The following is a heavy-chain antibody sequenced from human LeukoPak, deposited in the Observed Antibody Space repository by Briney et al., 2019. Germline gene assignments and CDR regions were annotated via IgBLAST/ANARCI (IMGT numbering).Heavy chain of an antibody. D-gene: IGHD4-17*01. CDR2: IYYSGST. CDR1: GGSISSYY. V-gene: IGHV4-59*01. CDR3: AGTTVTTLDAFAI. J-gene: IGHJ3*02. Sequence: SETLSLTCTVSGGSISSYYWSWIRQPPGKGLEWIGYIYYSGSTNYNPSLKSRVTISVDTSKNQFSLKLSSVTAEDTAVYYCAGTTVTTLDAFAIWGQGTLVTVSS.